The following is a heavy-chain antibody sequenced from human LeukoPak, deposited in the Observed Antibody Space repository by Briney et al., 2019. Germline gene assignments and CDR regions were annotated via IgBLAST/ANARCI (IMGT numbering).Heavy chain of an antibody. D-gene: IGHD3-3*01. CDR2: IYTSGST. J-gene: IGHJ3*02. Sequence: SETLSLTCTVSGGSISSYYWSWIRQPAGKGLESIGRIYTSGSTNYNPSLKSRVTMSVDTSKNQFSLKLSSVTAADTAVYYCARDFAEGQPQDAFDIWGQGTMVTVSS. V-gene: IGHV4-4*07. CDR3: ARDFAEGQPQDAFDI. CDR1: GGSISSYY.